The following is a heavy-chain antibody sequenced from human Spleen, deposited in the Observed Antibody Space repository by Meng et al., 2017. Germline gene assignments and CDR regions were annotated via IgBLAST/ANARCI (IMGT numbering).Heavy chain of an antibody. CDR1: GGSISSVSYY. D-gene: IGHD3-22*01. CDR2: IYRSGST. CDR3: ARESAGNYYDSSGFDY. Sequence: LRPSCTVSGGSISSVSYYWSWIRQPAGKGLEWIGRIYRSGSTNYNPSLNSRVTMSVDTSKNQFSLKLNSVTAADTAVYYCARESAGNYYDSSGFDYWGQGTLVTVSS. V-gene: IGHV4-61*02. J-gene: IGHJ4*02.